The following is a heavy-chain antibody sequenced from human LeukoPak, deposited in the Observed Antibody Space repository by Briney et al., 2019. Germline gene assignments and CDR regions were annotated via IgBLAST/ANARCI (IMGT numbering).Heavy chain of an antibody. Sequence: GRSLRLSCAASGFTFSSYGMHWVRQAPGKGLEWVAVISYDGSNKYYADSVKGRFTISRDNSKNTLYLQMNSLRAEDTAVYYCTRVMVGAAAVYDYWGQGTLVTVSS. V-gene: IGHV3-30*19. CDR2: ISYDGSNK. J-gene: IGHJ4*02. CDR3: TRVMVGAAAVYDY. CDR1: GFTFSSYG. D-gene: IGHD6-13*01.